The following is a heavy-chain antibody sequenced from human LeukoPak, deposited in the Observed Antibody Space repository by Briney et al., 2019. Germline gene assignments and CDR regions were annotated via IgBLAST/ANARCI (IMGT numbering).Heavy chain of an antibody. D-gene: IGHD2-2*01. J-gene: IGHJ3*02. V-gene: IGHV3-66*01. CDR3: ARDSRAQYCSSTSCYLRSDAFDI. Sequence: GGSLRLSCAASGFTVSSNYMSWVRQAPGKGLEWVSVIYSGGSPYYADSVKGRFTISRDNSKNTLYLQMNSLRAEDTAVYYCARDSRAQYCSSTSCYLRSDAFDIWGQGTMVTVSS. CDR1: GFTVSSNY. CDR2: IYSGGSP.